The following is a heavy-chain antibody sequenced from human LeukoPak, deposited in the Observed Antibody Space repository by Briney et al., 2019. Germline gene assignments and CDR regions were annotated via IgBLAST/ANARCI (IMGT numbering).Heavy chain of an antibody. CDR1: GFTFSSYW. D-gene: IGHD6-13*01. CDR2: IKEDGSEK. J-gene: IGHJ4*02. V-gene: IGHV3-7*01. Sequence: GGSLRLSCAASGFTFSSYWMSWVRQAPGKGLEWVANIKEDGSEKNYVDSVKGRFTISRDNAKNSLYVQMNSLRAEDTAVYYCARDRAHNSWSDCWGQGTLVTVSS. CDR3: ARDRAHNSWSDC.